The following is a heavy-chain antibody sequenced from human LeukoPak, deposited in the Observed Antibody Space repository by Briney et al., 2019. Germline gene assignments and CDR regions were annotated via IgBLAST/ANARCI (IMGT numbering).Heavy chain of an antibody. D-gene: IGHD2-15*01. CDR3: AKLVVVVGTIDYFDY. V-gene: IGHV3-48*04. CDR2: ISSSSSTI. Sequence: GGSLRLSCAASGFTFSSYSMNWVRQAPGKGLEWVSYISSSSSTIYYADSVKGRFTISRDNAKNSLYLQMNSLRAEDTAVYYCAKLVVVVGTIDYFDYWGQGTLVTVSS. CDR1: GFTFSSYS. J-gene: IGHJ4*02.